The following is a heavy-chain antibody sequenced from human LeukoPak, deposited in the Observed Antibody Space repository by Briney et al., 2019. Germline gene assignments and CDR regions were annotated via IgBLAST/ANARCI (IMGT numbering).Heavy chain of an antibody. J-gene: IGHJ1*01. V-gene: IGHV1-18*01. CDR1: GHTFTSFG. Sequence: ASVKVSCKTSGHTFTSFGFSWVRQAPGQGLEWMGWISAYNGDTSYAQKLQGRVTMTTDTSTSTVYMVLRSLRSDDTAVYYCARDYVGMSTSRDSGCWGQGTPVTVSS. CDR3: ARDYVGMSTSRDSGC. CDR2: ISAYNGDT. D-gene: IGHD5-24*01.